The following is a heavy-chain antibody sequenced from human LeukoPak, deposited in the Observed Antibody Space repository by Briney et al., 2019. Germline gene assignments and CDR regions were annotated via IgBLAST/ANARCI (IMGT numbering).Heavy chain of an antibody. J-gene: IGHJ4*02. V-gene: IGHV4-4*07. D-gene: IGHD1-26*01. CDR2: IYTNTGTT. CDR3: GRQGYTASYFLDY. CDR1: GGSINSYY. Sequence: SETLSLTCTVSGGSINSYYWGWVRQPAGKGPEWIGRIYTNTGTTNYSPSLKGRLTMSVDTSKNQFSLNLRSVTAADTAVYYCGRQGYTASYFLDYWSQGTLVTVSS.